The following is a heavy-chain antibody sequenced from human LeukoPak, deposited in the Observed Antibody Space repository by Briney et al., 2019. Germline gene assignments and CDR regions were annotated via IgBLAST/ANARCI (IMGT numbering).Heavy chain of an antibody. CDR2: INPSGGST. CDR1: GYTFTSYY. V-gene: IGHV1-46*01. J-gene: IGHJ5*02. Sequence: ASVKVSCKASGYTFTSYYMHWVRQAPRQGLEWMGIINPSGGSTSYAQKFQGRVTMTRDTSTSTVYMELSSLRSEDTAVYYCARDPSITMVRGVDWSWFDPWGQGTLVTVSS. CDR3: ARDPSITMVRGVDWSWFDP. D-gene: IGHD3-10*01.